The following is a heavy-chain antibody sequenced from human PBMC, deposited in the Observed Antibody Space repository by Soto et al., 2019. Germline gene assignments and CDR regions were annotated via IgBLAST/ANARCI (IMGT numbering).Heavy chain of an antibody. V-gene: IGHV4-30-4*01. CDR1: GASISSGDYY. D-gene: IGHD6-19*01. CDR2: ISYSGTI. J-gene: IGHJ4*02. Sequence: QVPLQESGPGLVKPSQTLSLTCIVSGASISSGDYYWSWVRQPPGKGLEWIGHISYSGTIDYSPSLKSRVTISLDTSKNQFSLNLKSVTAADTAVYYCRTQWLDWGQGTLVTVSS. CDR3: RTQWLD.